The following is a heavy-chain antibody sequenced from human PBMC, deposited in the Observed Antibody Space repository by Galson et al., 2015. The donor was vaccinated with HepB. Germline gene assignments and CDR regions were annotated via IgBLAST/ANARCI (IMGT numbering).Heavy chain of an antibody. CDR1: GYTFNNYG. D-gene: IGHD6-6*01. CDR3: ASDSRSSSTHDYYYYGLDV. J-gene: IGHJ6*02. Sequence: SVKVSCKASGYTFNNYGINWVRQAPGQGLEWMGWISVYSGNTNYAQKFQGRLTMTTDTSTGTAYMELRSLRFDDTAVYYCASDSRSSSTHDYYYYGLDVWGQGTTVTVSS. V-gene: IGHV1-18*04. CDR2: ISVYSGNT.